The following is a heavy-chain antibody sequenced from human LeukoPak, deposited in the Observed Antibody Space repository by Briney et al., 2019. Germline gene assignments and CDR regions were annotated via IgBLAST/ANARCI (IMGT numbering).Heavy chain of an antibody. V-gene: IGHV3-30-3*01. D-gene: IGHD6-13*01. J-gene: IGHJ6*03. CDR3: ARGVEQQLVLANYYMDV. CDR1: GFTFSNYA. Sequence: GRSLRLSCAASGFTFSNYAMHWVRQAPGKGLEWVAVISYDGSNKYYAGSVKGRFTISRDNSKNTLYLQMNSLRAEDTAVYYCARGVEQQLVLANYYMDVWGKGTTVTVSS. CDR2: ISYDGSNK.